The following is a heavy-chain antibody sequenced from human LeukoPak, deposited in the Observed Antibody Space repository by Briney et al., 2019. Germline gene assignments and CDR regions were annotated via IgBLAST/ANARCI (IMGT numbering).Heavy chain of an antibody. CDR1: GGSISNYY. CDR2: IYYSGST. J-gene: IGHJ4*02. V-gene: IGHV4-59*08. D-gene: IGHD2-2*01. Sequence: SETLSLTCTVSGGSISNYYWSWIRRPPGKGLEWIGYIYYSGSTLYNPSLKSRVTISVDTSKNQFSLKLSPVTAADTAVYYCARGATPIVVVPAAISPRAAAAGGVFDYWGQGTLVTVSS. CDR3: ARGATPIVVVPAAISPRAAAAGGVFDY.